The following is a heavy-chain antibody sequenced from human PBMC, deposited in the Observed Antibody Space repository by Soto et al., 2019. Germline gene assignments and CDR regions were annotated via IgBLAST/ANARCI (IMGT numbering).Heavy chain of an antibody. CDR2: IIPIFGTT. Sequence: QVQLVQSGTEVKKPGSSLKVSCKTSGGTFSSYAISWVRQAPGQGLEWMGGIIPIFGTTNYAEKFRGRVSITADESTSTAYVELCSLRSEVTAVYYCAGSFKYGSGTFDAFDLWGQGTMVTVSS. D-gene: IGHD3-10*01. CDR3: AGSFKYGSGTFDAFDL. J-gene: IGHJ3*01. V-gene: IGHV1-69*01. CDR1: GGTFSSYA.